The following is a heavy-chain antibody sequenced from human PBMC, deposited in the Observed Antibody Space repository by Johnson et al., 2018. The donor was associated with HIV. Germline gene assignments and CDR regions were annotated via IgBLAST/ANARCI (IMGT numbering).Heavy chain of an antibody. CDR2: IWYDGSNK. Sequence: QVQVVESGGGVVQPGGSLRLSCAASGFTFSSYGMHWVRQAPGKGLEWVAVIWYDGSNKYYADSVKGRFTISRDNAKNSLYLQMNSLRAEDTAVYYCARDQDYDSSGYYYARDAFDIWGQGTMVTVSS. CDR3: ARDQDYDSSGYYYARDAFDI. D-gene: IGHD3-22*01. CDR1: GFTFSSYG. J-gene: IGHJ3*02. V-gene: IGHV3-33*01.